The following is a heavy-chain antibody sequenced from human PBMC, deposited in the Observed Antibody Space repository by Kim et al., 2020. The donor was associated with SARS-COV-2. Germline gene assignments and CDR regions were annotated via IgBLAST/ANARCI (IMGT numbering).Heavy chain of an antibody. CDR1: GGSISSYY. D-gene: IGHD3-10*01. Sequence: SETLSLTCTVSGGSISSYYWSWIRQPPGKGLEWIGYIYYSGSPNYNPSLKRRVTISVGTSKNQFSLKLSSVTAADTDVYYCARIIRRHGITMVRGVIANYYFAYWGQGTLVTVSS. V-gene: IGHV4-59*01. CDR2: IYYSGSP. J-gene: IGHJ4*02. CDR3: ARIIRRHGITMVRGVIANYYFAY.